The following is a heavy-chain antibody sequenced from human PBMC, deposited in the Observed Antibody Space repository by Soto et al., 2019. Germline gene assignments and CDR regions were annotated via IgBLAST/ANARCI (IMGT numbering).Heavy chain of an antibody. J-gene: IGHJ6*03. CDR2: IYYSGST. CDR3: ARLWFGELDYYYYYMDV. CDR1: GGSISSYY. D-gene: IGHD3-10*01. Sequence: TSETLSLTCTVSGGSISSYYWSWIRQPPGKGLEWIGYIYYSGSTNYNPSLKSRVTISVDTSKNQFSLKLSSVTAADTAVYYCARLWFGELDYYYYYMDVWGKGTTVTVSS. V-gene: IGHV4-59*08.